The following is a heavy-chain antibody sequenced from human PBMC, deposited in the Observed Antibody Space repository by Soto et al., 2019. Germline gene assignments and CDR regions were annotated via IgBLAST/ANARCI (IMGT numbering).Heavy chain of an antibody. J-gene: IGHJ6*02. CDR2: INPQTGGT. Sequence: ASVKVSCKASGYTFTGYYIHWVREAPGQGLEWMGWINPQTGGTSYAQKFQGRVTLSRDTSINTAYLELSRLRFDDAAVYYCARGGDYYYGLDVWGQGTTVTVSS. D-gene: IGHD3-16*01. CDR1: GYTFTGYY. V-gene: IGHV1-2*02. CDR3: ARGGDYYYGLDV.